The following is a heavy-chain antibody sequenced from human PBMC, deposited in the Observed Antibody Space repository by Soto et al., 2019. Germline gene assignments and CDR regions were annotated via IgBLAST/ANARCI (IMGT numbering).Heavy chain of an antibody. J-gene: IGHJ4*02. CDR1: GLSLSSSGVG. CDR2: IYWDGDK. V-gene: IGHV2-5*02. D-gene: IGHD3-3*01. CDR3: AHRPNDFWSGSEGYFFDY. Sequence: ESCPTLVNPTQTLTLTCTFSGLSLSSSGVGVGWIRQPPGKALEWLALIYWDGDKRYSPSLKNRLTITKDTSKNQVVLTMTNMDPVDTATYYCAHRPNDFWSGSEGYFFDYWGQGTLVTVSS.